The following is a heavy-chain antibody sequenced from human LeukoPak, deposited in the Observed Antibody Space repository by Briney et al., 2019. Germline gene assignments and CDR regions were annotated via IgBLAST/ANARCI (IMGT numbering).Heavy chain of an antibody. D-gene: IGHD4-17*01. V-gene: IGHV3-30*02. CDR3: ARDRDPVIDY. J-gene: IGHJ4*02. Sequence: GGSLRLSRAASGFTFSDYGMHWVRQAPGKGLEWLAFIRYDGSDKYYADSVKGRFTISRDNAKNSLYLQMNSLRAEDTALYYCARDRDPVIDYWGQGTLVTVSS. CDR2: IRYDGSDK. CDR1: GFTFSDYG.